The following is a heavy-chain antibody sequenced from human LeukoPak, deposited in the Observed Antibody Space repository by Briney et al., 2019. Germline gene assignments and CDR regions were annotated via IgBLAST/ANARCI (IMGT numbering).Heavy chain of an antibody. CDR1: GFTFSSYG. V-gene: IGHV3-30*03. D-gene: IGHD2-2*01. Sequence: GGSLRLSCAASGFTFSSYGMHWVRQAPGKGLEWVAVISYDGSNRYYADSVKGRFTISRDNSKNTLYLQMNSLRAADTAVYYCARGNIVVVPAYKNYYYYYGMDVWGQGTTVTVSS. CDR2: ISYDGSNR. J-gene: IGHJ6*02. CDR3: ARGNIVVVPAYKNYYYYYGMDV.